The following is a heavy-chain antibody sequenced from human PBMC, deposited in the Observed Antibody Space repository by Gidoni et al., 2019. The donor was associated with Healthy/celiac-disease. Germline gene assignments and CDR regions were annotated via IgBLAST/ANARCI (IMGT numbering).Heavy chain of an antibody. D-gene: IGHD6-13*01. CDR3: ASTGYSSSWYWWFDP. J-gene: IGHJ5*02. CDR1: GGTFSSYT. CDR2: IIPILGIA. Sequence: QVQLVQSGAEVKKPGSSVKVSCKASGGTFSSYTISWVRQAPGQGLEWMGRIIPILGIANYAQKFQGRVTITADKSTSTAYMELSSLRSEDTAVYYCASTGYSSSWYWWFDPWGQGTLVTVSS. V-gene: IGHV1-69*02.